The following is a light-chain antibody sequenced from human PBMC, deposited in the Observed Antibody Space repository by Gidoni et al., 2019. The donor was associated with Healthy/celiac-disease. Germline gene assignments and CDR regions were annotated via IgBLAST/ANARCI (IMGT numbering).Light chain of an antibody. CDR2: SNN. J-gene: IGLJ2*01. CDR3: AAWDDTLNGPV. Sequence: QSVLTQPPSASGTPGQGVSISCSGSSSNIGSYTVNWYQQLPGTAPKLLMYSNNQRPSGVPDRFSGSKSGTSASLAISGLQSEDEADYYCAAWDDTLNGPVFGGGTKLTVL. V-gene: IGLV1-44*01. CDR1: SSNIGSYT.